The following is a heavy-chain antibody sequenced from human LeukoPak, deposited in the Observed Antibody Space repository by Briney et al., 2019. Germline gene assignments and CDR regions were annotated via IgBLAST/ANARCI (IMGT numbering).Heavy chain of an antibody. CDR2: ISWNSGSI. J-gene: IGHJ4*02. Sequence: GRSLRLSCAASGFTFDDYAMHWVRQAPGKGLEWVSGISWNSGSIGYADSVKGRFTNSRDNAKNSLYLQMNSLRAEDTALYYCAKDISYYDSSGLQNWGQGTLVTVSS. D-gene: IGHD3-22*01. V-gene: IGHV3-9*01. CDR3: AKDISYYDSSGLQN. CDR1: GFTFDDYA.